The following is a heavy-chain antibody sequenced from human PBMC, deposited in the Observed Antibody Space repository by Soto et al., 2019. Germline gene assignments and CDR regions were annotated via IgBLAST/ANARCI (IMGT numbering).Heavy chain of an antibody. Sequence: SETLSLTCTVSGDSISSADYYWSWIRQTPGKGLEWIGHIFYSGTTYYNPYLKSRLTISVDTSKNHFSLRLTPVTAADTAVYYCARDLWVEPELYYYGMDVWGQGTTVTVSS. CDR1: GDSISSADYY. J-gene: IGHJ6*02. D-gene: IGHD1-1*01. CDR2: IFYSGTT. CDR3: ARDLWVEPELYYYGMDV. V-gene: IGHV4-30-4*01.